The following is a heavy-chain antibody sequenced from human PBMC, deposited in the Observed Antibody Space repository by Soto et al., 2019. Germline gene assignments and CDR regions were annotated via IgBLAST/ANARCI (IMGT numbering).Heavy chain of an antibody. V-gene: IGHV1-3*01. CDR1: GYTFTSYA. J-gene: IGHJ4*02. CDR2: INAGNGNT. Sequence: QVQLVQSGAEVKKPGASVKVSCKASGYTFTSYAMHWVRQAPGQRLEWMGWINAGNGNTKYSQKFXGRVTITRDTSASTAYMELSSRSSEDTAVYYCARDLPPVDYWGQGPLVTVSS. CDR3: ARDLPPVDY.